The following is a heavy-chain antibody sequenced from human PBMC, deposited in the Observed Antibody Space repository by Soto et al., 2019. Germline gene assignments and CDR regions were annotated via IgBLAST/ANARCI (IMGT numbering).Heavy chain of an antibody. V-gene: IGHV3-30*18. Sequence: QVQLVESGGGVVQPGTSLRLSCVVSGLTIRDSGMHWVRQAPGKGLERVAVISFDGSERHHRDSVKGRFSSSRDNTRKTLYLQMNSLRVDDAAVYYCVNGKYAVRYYYGMDVWGQGSTVTVSS. D-gene: IGHD1-26*01. CDR1: GLTIRDSG. CDR3: VNGKYAVRYYYGMDV. CDR2: ISFDGSER. J-gene: IGHJ6*02.